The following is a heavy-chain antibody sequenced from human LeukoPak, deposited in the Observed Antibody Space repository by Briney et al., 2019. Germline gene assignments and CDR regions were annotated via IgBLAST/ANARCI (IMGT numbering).Heavy chain of an antibody. D-gene: IGHD3-10*01. CDR3: ARGATYYSGSASYYHTF. V-gene: IGHV3-30*19. Sequence: PGRSLRLSCAASRFTFSSYVMHWVRQVPGKGLEWVAFISYDGSNKYYADSVRGRFTISRDNSKNTVSLEMNSLRAEDTAVYYCARGATYYSGSASYYHTFWGQGTLVTVSS. CDR2: ISYDGSNK. CDR1: RFTFSSYV. J-gene: IGHJ4*02.